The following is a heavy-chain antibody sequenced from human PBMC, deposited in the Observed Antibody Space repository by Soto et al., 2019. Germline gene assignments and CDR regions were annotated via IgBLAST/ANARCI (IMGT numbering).Heavy chain of an antibody. V-gene: IGHV3-13*05. CDR2: IGTAGDP. D-gene: IGHD1-7*01. CDR1: GSTFSSYD. Sequence: GGSLRLSCAASGSTFSSYDMHWVRQATGKGLEWVSAIGTAGDPYYPGSVKGRFTISRENAKNSLYLQMNSLRAGDTAVYYCARGSLAEYNWNYDLFGMDVWGQGTTVTVSS. CDR3: ARGSLAEYNWNYDLFGMDV. J-gene: IGHJ6*02.